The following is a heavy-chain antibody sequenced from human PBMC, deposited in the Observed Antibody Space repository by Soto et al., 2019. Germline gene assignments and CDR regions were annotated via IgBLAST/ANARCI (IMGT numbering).Heavy chain of an antibody. CDR1: GFTFSSYG. CDR3: AKDGLSFFEYSGYDYPSYSSGPPTCPDY. D-gene: IGHD5-12*01. Sequence: PGGSLRLSCAASGFTFSSYGMHWVRQAPGKGLEWVAVISYDGSNKYYADSVKGRVTISRDNSKNTLYLQMNSLRAEDTAVYYCAKDGLSFFEYSGYDYPSYSSGPPTCPDYWGQGTLVTVSS. CDR2: ISYDGSNK. V-gene: IGHV3-30*18. J-gene: IGHJ4*02.